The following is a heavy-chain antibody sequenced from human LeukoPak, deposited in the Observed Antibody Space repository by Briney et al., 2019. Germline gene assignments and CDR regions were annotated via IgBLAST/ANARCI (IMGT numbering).Heavy chain of an antibody. CDR1: GGSISSGSYY. D-gene: IGHD1-26*01. V-gene: IGHV4-61*02. CDR3: AXXXXTSGSYRRFDY. J-gene: IGHJ4*02. Sequence: SETLSLTCTVSGGSISSGSYYWSWIRQPAGKGLKWIGRIYTSGSTNYNPSLKSRVTISVDTSKNQFSLKLSSVTAADTAVCYCAXXXXTSGSYRRFDYWGQGTLVTVSS. CDR2: IYTSGST.